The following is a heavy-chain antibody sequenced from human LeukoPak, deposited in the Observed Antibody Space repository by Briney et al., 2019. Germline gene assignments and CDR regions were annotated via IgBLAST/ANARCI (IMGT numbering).Heavy chain of an antibody. J-gene: IGHJ4*02. D-gene: IGHD5-24*01. CDR1: GGSITNGGYY. CDR2: IYTSGGT. Sequence: SETLSLTCTVSGGSITNGGYYWSWIRQPAGKGLEWIGRIYTSGGTNYNPSLKSRVTISVDTSKNQFSLKLSSVTAADTAVYYCARVRTEMATTFFDYWGQGTLVTVSS. V-gene: IGHV4-61*02. CDR3: ARVRTEMATTFFDY.